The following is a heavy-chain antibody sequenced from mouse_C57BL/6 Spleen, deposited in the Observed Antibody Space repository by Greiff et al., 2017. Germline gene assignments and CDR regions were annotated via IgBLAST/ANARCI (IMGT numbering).Heavy chain of an antibody. CDR1: GYTFTSYW. CDR3: ASQYKGTWYFDV. D-gene: IGHD2-14*01. J-gene: IGHJ1*03. V-gene: IGHV1-50*01. CDR2: IDPSDSYT. Sequence: QVQLQQPGAELVMPGASVKLSCKASGYTFTSYWMQWVKQRPGQGLEWIGEIDPSDSYTNYNQKFKGKATLTVDPSSSTAYMQLSSLTSEVSAVYYCASQYKGTWYFDVWGTGTTVTVSS.